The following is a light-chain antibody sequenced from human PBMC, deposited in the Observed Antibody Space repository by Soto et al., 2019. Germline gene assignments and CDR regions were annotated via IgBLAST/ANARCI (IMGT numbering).Light chain of an antibody. CDR3: AAWDGSLGGHWV. CDR2: RNN. CDR1: SSNIGSNY. Sequence: QSVLTQPHSASGTLGQRVTMSCSGSSSNIGSNYVYWYQQLPGTAPKLLIYRNNQRPSGVPDRFSGSKCGTSASLAISGLRSEDGADYYCAAWDGSLGGHWVFGGGTKLTVL. V-gene: IGLV1-47*01. J-gene: IGLJ3*02.